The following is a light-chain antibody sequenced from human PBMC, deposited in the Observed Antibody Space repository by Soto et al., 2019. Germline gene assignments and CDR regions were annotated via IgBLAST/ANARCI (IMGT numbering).Light chain of an antibody. CDR2: AAS. J-gene: IGKJ4*01. CDR3: PQYNSYPVS. V-gene: IGKV1-16*02. Sequence: DIQMTQSPSSLSASVGDRVTITCRASQDISNHLAWFQQKPGKAPKSLISAASSLQSGVPSKFSCSGSGTDCTLTISSIQPEDFATYYCPQYNSYPVSFGGGTKVEIK. CDR1: QDISNH.